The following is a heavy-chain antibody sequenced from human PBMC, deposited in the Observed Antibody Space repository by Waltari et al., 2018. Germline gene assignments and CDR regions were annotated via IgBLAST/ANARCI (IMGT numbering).Heavy chain of an antibody. CDR3: ARGPLRAWFDP. J-gene: IGHJ5*02. V-gene: IGHV4-34*01. CDR2: INHSGSS. CDR1: GASFSGYY. Sequence: QVQLQQWGAGLLEPSETLSLTCAVYGASFSGYYWTWIRQPPGKGLEWIGEINHSGSSNYNPSLKSRLTISVETSKNQFSLKLNSVTAADTAVYYCARGPLRAWFDPWGQGTLVTVSS.